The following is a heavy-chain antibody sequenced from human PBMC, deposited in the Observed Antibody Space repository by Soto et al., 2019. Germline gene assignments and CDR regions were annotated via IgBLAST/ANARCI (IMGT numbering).Heavy chain of an antibody. CDR2: ISYDGRNK. D-gene: IGHD3-10*02. J-gene: IGHJ4*02. V-gene: IGHV3-30*03. CDR3: VKHELVLMFGAY. Sequence: QVQLVESGGGVVQPGRSLRLSCAASGFTFSSYGMHWVRQAPGKGLEWVAVISYDGRNKCYADSVKGRFTISRYNSKNTMYLKMNSLRAEDTSVYYCVKHELVLMFGAYWGQGTLVTVSS. CDR1: GFTFSSYG.